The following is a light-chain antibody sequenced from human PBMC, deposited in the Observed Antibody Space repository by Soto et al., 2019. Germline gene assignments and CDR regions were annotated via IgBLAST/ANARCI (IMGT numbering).Light chain of an antibody. CDR3: HQCYIGYT. J-gene: IGKJ1*01. CDR1: QSIGRF. Sequence: DIPMTQSPSTLPASVGDRVTITCRASQSIGRFLAWYQHQPGKAPKLLIYDDSTLESGVPSRFSGTGSGTEFTFSITSLQPQDYVTYYCHQCYIGYTFGQGTKVDIK. V-gene: IGKV1-5*01. CDR2: DDS.